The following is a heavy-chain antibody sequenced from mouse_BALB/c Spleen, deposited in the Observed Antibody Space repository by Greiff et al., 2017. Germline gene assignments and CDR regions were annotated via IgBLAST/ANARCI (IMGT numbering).Heavy chain of an antibody. D-gene: IGHD4-1*01. Sequence: EVQGVESGGGLVKLGGSLKLSCAASGFTFSSYYMSWVRQTPEKRLELVAAINSNGGSTYYPDTVKGRFTISRDNAKNTLYLQMSSLKSEDTALYYCARQGTGMYFDYWGQGTTLTVSS. J-gene: IGHJ2*01. V-gene: IGHV5-6-2*01. CDR2: INSNGGST. CDR3: ARQGTGMYFDY. CDR1: GFTFSSYY.